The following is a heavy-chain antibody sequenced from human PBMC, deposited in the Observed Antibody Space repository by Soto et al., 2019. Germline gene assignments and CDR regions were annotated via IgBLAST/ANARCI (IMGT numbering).Heavy chain of an antibody. D-gene: IGHD2-8*01. V-gene: IGHV4-59*01. CDR1: GGSISGYY. CDR2: IYYSGST. CDR3: ARANYFDY. Sequence: PSETLSLTCTVSGGSISGYYWSWFRQPPGKGLEWIGDIYYSGSTNYNASLKSRITISVDTPKNQFSLRLKSVTAADTAVYYCARANYFDYWGQGTLVTVS. J-gene: IGHJ4*02.